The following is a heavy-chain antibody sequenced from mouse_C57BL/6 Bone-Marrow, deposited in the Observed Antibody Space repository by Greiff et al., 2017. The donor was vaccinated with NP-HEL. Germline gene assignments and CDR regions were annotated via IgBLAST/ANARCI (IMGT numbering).Heavy chain of an antibody. D-gene: IGHD1-1*01. V-gene: IGHV1-42*01. CDR3: ARCDYLGSSYWFAY. CDR1: GYSFTGYY. J-gene: IGHJ3*01. Sequence: VQLQQSGPELVKPGASVKISCKASGYSFTGYYMNWVKQSPEKSLEWIGEINPSTGGTTYNQKFKAKATLTVDKSSSTAYMQLKSLTSEDSAVYYCARCDYLGSSYWFAYWGQGTLVTVSA. CDR2: INPSTGGT.